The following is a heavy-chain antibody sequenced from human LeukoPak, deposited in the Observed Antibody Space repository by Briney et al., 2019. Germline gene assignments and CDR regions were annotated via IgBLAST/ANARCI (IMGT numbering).Heavy chain of an antibody. CDR1: GGSFSGYY. V-gene: IGHV4-34*01. CDR3: ARYTVPDYDFWSGYRFDP. D-gene: IGHD3-3*01. J-gene: IGHJ5*02. CDR2: INHSGST. Sequence: SETLPLTCAVYGGSFSGYYWSWIRQPPGKGLEWIGEINHSGSTNYNPSLKSRVTISVDTSKNQFSLKLSSVTAADTAVYYCARYTVPDYDFWSGYRFDPWGQGTLVTVSS.